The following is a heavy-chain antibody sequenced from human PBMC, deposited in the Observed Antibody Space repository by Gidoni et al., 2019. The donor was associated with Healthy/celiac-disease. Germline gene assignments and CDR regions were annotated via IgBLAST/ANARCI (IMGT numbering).Heavy chain of an antibody. D-gene: IGHD5-12*01. Sequence: QVQLVESGGGVVQPGRSLRLSCAASGFTFRSYAMHWVRQAPGKGLEWVAVISYDGSNKYYADSVKGRFTISRDNSKNTLYLQMNSLRAEDTAVYYCARECGYRGYEAWCTGSFDYWGQGTLVTVSS. V-gene: IGHV3-30-3*01. J-gene: IGHJ4*02. CDR3: ARECGYRGYEAWCTGSFDY. CDR2: ISYDGSNK. CDR1: GFTFRSYA.